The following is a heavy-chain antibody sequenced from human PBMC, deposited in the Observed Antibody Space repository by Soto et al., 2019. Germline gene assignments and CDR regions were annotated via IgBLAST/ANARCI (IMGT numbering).Heavy chain of an antibody. J-gene: IGHJ4*02. CDR1: GYTFSSYA. CDR2: ISGSGGST. V-gene: IGHV3-23*01. CDR3: AKGKRSGYFDY. Sequence: GGPLRLSCAASGYTFSSYAMSWVRQAPGKGLEWVSAISGSGGSTYYADSVKGRFTISRDNPKNTLYLQMNSLRAEDTAVYYCAKGKRSGYFDYWGQGTLVTVSS. D-gene: IGHD1-26*01.